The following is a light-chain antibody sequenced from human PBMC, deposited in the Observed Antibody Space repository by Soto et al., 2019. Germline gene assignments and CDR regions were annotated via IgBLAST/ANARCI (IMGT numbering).Light chain of an antibody. CDR3: HQDFNLPWT. J-gene: IGKJ1*01. Sequence: DIQMTQSPSSLSSSVGDRVTITCQASHDIINYLNWFQQKPGEAPKLLIFDAFKLETGVPSRFSGSGSGTDFTLTISSLQPEDFAVYFCHQDFNLPWTFGQGTKVDIK. CDR1: HDIINY. CDR2: DAF. V-gene: IGKV1-33*01.